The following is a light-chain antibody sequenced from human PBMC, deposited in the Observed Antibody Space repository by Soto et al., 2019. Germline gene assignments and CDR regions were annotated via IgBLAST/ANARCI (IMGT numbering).Light chain of an antibody. CDR1: QSVTNY. CDR3: QQRSNWPPLT. Sequence: GERATLSCRASQSVTNYLAWYQQKPGQAPRLLIYDASNRATGIPARFSGSGSGTDFTLTISSLEPEDFAVYYCQQRSNWPPLTFGGGTKVDIK. J-gene: IGKJ4*01. CDR2: DAS. V-gene: IGKV3-11*01.